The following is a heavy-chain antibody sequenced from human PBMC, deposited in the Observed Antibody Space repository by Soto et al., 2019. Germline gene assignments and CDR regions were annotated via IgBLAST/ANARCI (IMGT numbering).Heavy chain of an antibody. Sequence: QVQLQESGPGLVKPSQTLSLTCTVSGGSISRGDYYWSWIRQPPGKGLEWIGYIYYSGSTYYNPSLKSRGTISVDTSKNQFSLKLSSVTAADTAVYYCARGLGYGGPPFDYWGQGTLVTVSS. J-gene: IGHJ4*02. V-gene: IGHV4-30-4*01. D-gene: IGHD4-17*01. CDR2: IYYSGST. CDR3: ARGLGYGGPPFDY. CDR1: GGSISRGDYY.